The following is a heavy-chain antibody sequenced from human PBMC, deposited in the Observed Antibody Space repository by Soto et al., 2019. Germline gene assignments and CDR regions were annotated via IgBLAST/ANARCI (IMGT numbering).Heavy chain of an antibody. J-gene: IGHJ6*02. CDR1: GGSVSSGHYY. CDR3: ARDSYGMDV. Sequence: PSETLSLTCTVSGGSVSSGHYYWSWIRQPPGKGLEWIGYTHYSGSTNYNPSLKSRVTIVVDTSKNQCSLKLSSVTAADTAVYYCARDSYGMDVWGQGTTVTVSS. V-gene: IGHV4-61*01. CDR2: THYSGST.